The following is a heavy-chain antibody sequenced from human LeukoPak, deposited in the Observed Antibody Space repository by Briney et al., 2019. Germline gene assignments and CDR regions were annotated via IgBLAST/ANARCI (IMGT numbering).Heavy chain of an antibody. Sequence: KTSETLSLTCAVYGGSFSGYYWSWIRQPPGKGLELIGEINHSGSTNYNPSLKNRVTISVDTSKNQFSLKLSSVTAADTAVYYCARDMKRLRARWENLGFDPWGQGTLVTVSS. CDR2: INHSGST. CDR1: GGSFSGYY. D-gene: IGHD1-26*01. J-gene: IGHJ5*02. CDR3: ARDMKRLRARWENLGFDP. V-gene: IGHV4-34*01.